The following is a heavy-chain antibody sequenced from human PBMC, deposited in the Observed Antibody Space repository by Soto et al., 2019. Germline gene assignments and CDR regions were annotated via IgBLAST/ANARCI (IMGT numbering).Heavy chain of an antibody. CDR2: IKSKTDGGTT. CDR3: TTQLFNVTIAAAKRDYFDY. Sequence: EVQLVESGGGLVKPGGSLRLSCAASGFTFSNAWMSWVRQAPGKGLEWVGRIKSKTDGGTTDYAAPVKGRFTISRDDSKNTLYLQMNSLKTEDTAVYYCTTQLFNVTIAAAKRDYFDYWGQGTLVTVSS. V-gene: IGHV3-15*01. J-gene: IGHJ4*02. CDR1: GFTFSNAW. D-gene: IGHD6-13*01.